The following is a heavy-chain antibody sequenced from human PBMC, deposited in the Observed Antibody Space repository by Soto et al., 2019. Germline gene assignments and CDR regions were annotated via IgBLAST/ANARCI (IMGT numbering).Heavy chain of an antibody. CDR3: AKLPNCGGDCYFDY. CDR2: VRFDAINK. V-gene: IGHV3-30*02. J-gene: IGHJ4*02. Sequence: QVQLVESGGGVVQPGGSLRVSCATSGFAFSSYGMHWVRQAPGKGLEWVAGVRFDAINKYYADCVKGRFTISRDNSKSMVYLQMNSLRPDDTAVYYCAKLPNCGGDCYFDYWGQGTLVTVSS. D-gene: IGHD2-21*02. CDR1: GFAFSSYG.